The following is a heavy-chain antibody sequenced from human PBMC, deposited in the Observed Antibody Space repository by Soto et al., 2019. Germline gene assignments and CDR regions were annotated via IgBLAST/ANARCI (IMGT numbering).Heavy chain of an antibody. Sequence: QVQLVQSGAEVKRPGSSVKVSCKASGGTFSNYALNWVRQAPGQGLEWVGGIIPVLGTKNHAQRFRARVTSTADESTSTVFMELSSLRSDDTAVYFCASKYLSPYNRDYYSNVVVWCQGTTVTVSS. CDR2: IIPVLGTK. V-gene: IGHV1-69*11. CDR1: GGTFSNYA. D-gene: IGHD2-21*02. J-gene: IGHJ6*02. CDR3: ASKYLSPYNRDYYSNVVV.